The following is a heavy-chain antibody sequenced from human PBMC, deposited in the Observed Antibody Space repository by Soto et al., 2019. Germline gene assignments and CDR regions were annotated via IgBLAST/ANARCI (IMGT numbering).Heavy chain of an antibody. CDR2: IIPIFGTA. D-gene: IGHD2-8*01. CDR1: GGTFSSYA. V-gene: IGHV1-69*13. Sequence: ASVKVSCKASGGTFSSYAISWVRQAPGQGLEWMGGIIPIFGTANYAQKFQGRVTITADESTSTAYMELSSLRSEDTAVYYCARGCTNGVCYTSYYYGMDVWGQGTTVTVSS. CDR3: ARGCTNGVCYTSYYYGMDV. J-gene: IGHJ6*02.